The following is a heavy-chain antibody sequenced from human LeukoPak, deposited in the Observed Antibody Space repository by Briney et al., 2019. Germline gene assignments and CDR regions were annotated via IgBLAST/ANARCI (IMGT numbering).Heavy chain of an antibody. CDR2: ISWNSGSI. J-gene: IGHJ3*02. CDR3: AKALGYYYDSSGQFYAFDI. D-gene: IGHD3-22*01. V-gene: IGHV3-9*01. Sequence: GGSLRLSCAASGFTFDDYAMHWVRQAPGKGLEWVSGISWNSGSIGYADSVKGRFTISRDNAKNSLYLQMNSLRAEDTALYYCAKALGYYYDSSGQFYAFDIWGQGTMVTVSS. CDR1: GFTFDDYA.